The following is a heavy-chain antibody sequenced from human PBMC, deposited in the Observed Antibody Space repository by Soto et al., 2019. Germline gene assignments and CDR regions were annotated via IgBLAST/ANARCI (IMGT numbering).Heavy chain of an antibody. D-gene: IGHD3-10*02. CDR1: GFTFSDFY. V-gene: IGHV3-48*01. CDR3: AGRNARAY. Sequence: EVQLVESGGGLVQPGGSLRLSCVVSGFTFSDFYMNWVRQAPGKWLEWISYISSSGTTIYYADSVKGRFTISRDNAKRSLYLQMDSLRVEDTDVYYFAGRNARAYWGQGTLVPVSS. J-gene: IGHJ4*02. CDR2: ISSSGTTI.